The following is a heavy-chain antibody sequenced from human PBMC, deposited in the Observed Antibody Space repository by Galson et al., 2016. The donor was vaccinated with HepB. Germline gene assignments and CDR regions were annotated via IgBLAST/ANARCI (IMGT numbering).Heavy chain of an antibody. J-gene: IGHJ4*02. D-gene: IGHD6-19*01. Sequence: QSGAEVKKPGESLRISCRGSGYIFTNYWITWVRQMPGKGLEWMGRIDPSDSYSDYSPSSQGHDTISVDKSISTAYLQWASLKASDTAIYYCARQFKSGWYGFGDSWGQGTLVTVSS. CDR3: ARQFKSGWYGFGDS. CDR2: IDPSDSYS. V-gene: IGHV5-10-1*01. CDR1: GYIFTNYW.